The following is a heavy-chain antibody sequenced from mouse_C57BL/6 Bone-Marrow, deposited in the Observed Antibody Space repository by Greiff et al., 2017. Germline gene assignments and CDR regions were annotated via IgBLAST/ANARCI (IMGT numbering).Heavy chain of an antibody. Sequence: QLQQPGAELVKPGASVKLSCKASGYTFTSYWMHWVKQRPGQGLEWIGMIHPNSGSTNYNEKFKSKATLTVDKSSSTAYMQLSSLTSEDSAVYYCARRGSYYYQGGFAYWGQGTLVTVSA. J-gene: IGHJ3*01. CDR1: GYTFTSYW. CDR2: IHPNSGST. V-gene: IGHV1-64*01. D-gene: IGHD2-10*01. CDR3: ARRGSYYYQGGFAY.